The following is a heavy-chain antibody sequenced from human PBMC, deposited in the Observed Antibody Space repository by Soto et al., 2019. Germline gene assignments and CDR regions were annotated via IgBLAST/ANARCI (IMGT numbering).Heavy chain of an antibody. CDR3: ARDPSYDLPLYSSSRYGDY. D-gene: IGHD6-13*01. Sequence: GGSLRLSCAASGFTFSSYSMNWVRQAPGKGLEWVSSISSSSSYIYYADSVKGRFTISRDNAKNSLYLQMNSLRAEDTAVYYCARDPSYDLPLYSSSRYGDYWGQGTLVTVSS. J-gene: IGHJ4*02. CDR2: ISSSSSYI. V-gene: IGHV3-21*01. CDR1: GFTFSSYS.